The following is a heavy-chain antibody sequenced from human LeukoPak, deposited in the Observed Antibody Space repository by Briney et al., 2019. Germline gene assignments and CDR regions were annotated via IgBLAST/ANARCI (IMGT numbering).Heavy chain of an antibody. CDR1: GFTFSSYG. J-gene: IGHJ3*02. CDR2: IWYDGSNK. D-gene: IGHD3-3*01. Sequence: GRSLRLSCAASGFTFSSYGMHWVRQAPGKGLEWVAVIWYDGSNKYYADSVKGRFTISRDNSKNTLYLQMNSLRAEDTAVYYCARERYLRFLEWPIPRGAFDIWGQGTMVTVSS. V-gene: IGHV3-33*01. CDR3: ARERYLRFLEWPIPRGAFDI.